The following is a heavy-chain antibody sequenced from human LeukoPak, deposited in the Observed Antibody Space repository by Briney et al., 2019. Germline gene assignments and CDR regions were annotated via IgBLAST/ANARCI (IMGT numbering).Heavy chain of an antibody. V-gene: IGHV5-51*01. CDR2: IYPGDSDT. J-gene: IGHJ3*02. Sequence: GESLKISCKGSGYSFTSYWIGWVRQMPGKGLEWMGIIYPGDSDTRYSPSFQGQVTISADKSISTACLQWSSLKASDTAMYYCAREGDSSGWYGDAFDIWGQGTMVTVSS. CDR3: AREGDSSGWYGDAFDI. CDR1: GYSFTSYW. D-gene: IGHD6-19*01.